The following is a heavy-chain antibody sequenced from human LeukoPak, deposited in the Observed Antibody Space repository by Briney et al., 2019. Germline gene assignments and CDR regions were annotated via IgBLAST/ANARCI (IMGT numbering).Heavy chain of an antibody. V-gene: IGHV3-23*01. J-gene: IGHJ4*02. Sequence: GGSLRLSCAASGFTFSSYAMSWVRQAPGKGLEWVSAISGSGGSTYYADSVKGRFTISRDNSKNTLYLQMNSLRAEDTAVYYCAKSHYDTRSVYYFDYWGQGTLVTVSS. CDR2: ISGSGGST. D-gene: IGHD3-22*01. CDR3: AKSHYDTRSVYYFDY. CDR1: GFTFSSYA.